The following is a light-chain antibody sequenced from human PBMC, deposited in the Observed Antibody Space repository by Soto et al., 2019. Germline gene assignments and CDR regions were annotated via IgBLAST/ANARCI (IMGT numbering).Light chain of an antibody. J-gene: IGLJ1*01. CDR1: TGAVTNGHY. Sequence: QAVGTQEPSLTVSPGGTVTLTFGSSTGAVTNGHYPYWFQQKPGQAPRTLIYDTTNRHSWTPARFSGSLLGGKAALTLSGAQPEDEAEYYCLLSYNGPYVFGTGTKATVL. CDR2: DTT. V-gene: IGLV7-46*01. CDR3: LLSYNGPYV.